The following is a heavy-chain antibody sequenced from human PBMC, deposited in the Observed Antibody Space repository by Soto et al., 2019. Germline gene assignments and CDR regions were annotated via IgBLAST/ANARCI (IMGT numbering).Heavy chain of an antibody. Sequence: GGSLRLSCAASGFTFSSYAMSWVRQAPGKGLEWVSVISSSGGSTDYADSVKGRFTISRDNSKNTLYLQMNSLRAEDTAVYYCAKKRRYYFAYWGQGTLVTVSS. CDR2: ISSSGGST. CDR3: AKKRRYYFAY. D-gene: IGHD6-25*01. V-gene: IGHV3-23*01. J-gene: IGHJ4*02. CDR1: GFTFSSYA.